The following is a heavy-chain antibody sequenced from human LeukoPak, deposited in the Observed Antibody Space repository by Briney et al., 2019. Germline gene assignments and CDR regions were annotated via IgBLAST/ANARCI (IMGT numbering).Heavy chain of an antibody. CDR3: AKDRIRYYYDSSGNEYFQH. CDR2: ISGSGGST. V-gene: IGHV3-23*01. CDR1: GFTFSCYV. Sequence: GGSLRLSCAASGFTFSCYVMRWVRQATGKGLEGLSAISGSGGSTYYADSVKGRFTISRDNSKNTLYLQMNSLRAEDTAVYYCAKDRIRYYYDSSGNEYFQHWGQGTLVTVSS. D-gene: IGHD3-22*01. J-gene: IGHJ1*01.